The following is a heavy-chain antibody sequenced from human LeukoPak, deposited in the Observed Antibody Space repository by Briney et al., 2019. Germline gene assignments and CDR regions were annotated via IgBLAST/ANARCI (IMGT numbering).Heavy chain of an antibody. CDR1: GFTVSSNY. J-gene: IGHJ4*02. D-gene: IGHD2-2*01. CDR2: IYSGGST. Sequence: AGGSLRLSCAASGFTVSSNYMSWVRQAPGKGLEWVSVIYSGGSTYYADSVKGRFTISRDNSKNTLYLQMNSLRAEDTAVYYCARGRYQAANYFDYWGQGTLVTVSS. V-gene: IGHV3-66*01. CDR3: ARGRYQAANYFDY.